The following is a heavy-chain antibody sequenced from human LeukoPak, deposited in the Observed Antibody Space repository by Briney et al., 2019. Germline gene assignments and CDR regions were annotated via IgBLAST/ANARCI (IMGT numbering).Heavy chain of an antibody. CDR3: AKDRDGLYSSGWSALDY. D-gene: IGHD6-19*01. CDR2: ISYDGSNK. J-gene: IGHJ4*02. Sequence: GGSLRLSCAASGFTFSSYGMHWVRQAPGKGLEWVAVISYDGSNKYYADSVKGRFTISRDNSKNTLYLQMNSLRAEDTAVYYCAKDRDGLYSSGWSALDYWGQGTLVTVSS. CDR1: GFTFSSYG. V-gene: IGHV3-30*18.